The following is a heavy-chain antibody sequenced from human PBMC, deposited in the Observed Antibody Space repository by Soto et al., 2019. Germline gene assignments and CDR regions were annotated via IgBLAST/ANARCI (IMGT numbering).Heavy chain of an antibody. CDR3: ARTSSNSWQASFNI. V-gene: IGHV5-51*01. J-gene: IGHJ3*02. CDR1: RYSLTNHW. Sequence: GESLKILCKGSRYSLTNHWSGWVRQMPGKGLEWMGIIYPGDSETKYSPSFKGQFTISANKTSDTVNLQWIRLKASHSGIFYCARTSSNSWQASFNIWGQGTMVAVSS. CDR2: IYPGDSET. D-gene: IGHD6-13*01.